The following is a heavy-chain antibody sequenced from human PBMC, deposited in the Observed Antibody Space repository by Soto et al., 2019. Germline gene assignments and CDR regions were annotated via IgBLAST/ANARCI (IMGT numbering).Heavy chain of an antibody. J-gene: IGHJ3*02. CDR2: IIPILGIA. Sequence: SVKVSCKASGGTFSSYTISWVRQAPGQGLEWMGRIIPILGIANYAQKFQGRVTITADKSTSTAYMELSSLRSEDTAVYYCARVPSTTIFGALDAFDIWGQGTRVTVSS. CDR3: ARVPSTTIFGALDAFDI. V-gene: IGHV1-69*02. D-gene: IGHD3-3*01. CDR1: GGTFSSYT.